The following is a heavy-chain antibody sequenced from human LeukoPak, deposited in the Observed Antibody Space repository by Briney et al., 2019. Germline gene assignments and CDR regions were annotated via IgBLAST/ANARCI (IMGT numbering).Heavy chain of an antibody. J-gene: IGHJ5*02. CDR3: ARDVGYWFDP. CDR1: GFTFSSYA. CDR2: ISYDGSNK. Sequence: GRSLRLSCAASGFTFSSYAMHWVRQAPGKGLEWVAVISYDGSNKYYADSVKGRFTSSRDDSKNTLYLQMNSLRAEDTAVYYCARDVGYWFDPWGQGTLATVSS. D-gene: IGHD1-26*01. V-gene: IGHV3-30-3*01.